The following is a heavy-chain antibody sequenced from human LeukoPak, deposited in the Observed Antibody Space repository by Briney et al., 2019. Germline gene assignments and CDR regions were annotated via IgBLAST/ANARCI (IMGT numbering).Heavy chain of an antibody. CDR2: ISGSGGST. J-gene: IGHJ4*02. CDR1: GFTFSSYA. V-gene: IGHV3-23*01. D-gene: IGHD3-9*01. CDR3: AKEYDILTGYYNVGNSFDY. Sequence: GGSLRLSCAASGFTFSSYAMSWVRQAPGKGLEWVSAISGSGGSTYYAGSVKGRFTISRDNSKNTLYLQMNSLRAEDTAVYYCAKEYDILTGYYNVGNSFDYWGQGTLVTVSS.